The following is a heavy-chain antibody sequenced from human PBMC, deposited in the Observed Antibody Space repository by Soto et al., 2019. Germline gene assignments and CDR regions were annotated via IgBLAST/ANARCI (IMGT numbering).Heavy chain of an antibody. CDR3: ARGGFYMTVANFDC. CDR1: GDSVSSNSVA. D-gene: IGHD6-19*01. Sequence: QVQLQQSGPGLVKPSQTLSLTCAISGDSVSSNSVAWYWIRQSPSRGLEWLCRTYYRSRWYDDYAVSVKSRIRISPDTSKNQFSLQLTSVTPGDTAVYYCARGGFYMTVANFDCWGQGTLVTVSS. J-gene: IGHJ4*02. V-gene: IGHV6-1*01. CDR2: TYYRSRWYD.